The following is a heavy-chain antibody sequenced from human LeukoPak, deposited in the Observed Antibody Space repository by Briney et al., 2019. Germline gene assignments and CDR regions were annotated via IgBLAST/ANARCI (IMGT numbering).Heavy chain of an antibody. CDR1: GGSVSSGSYY. V-gene: IGHV4-61*01. J-gene: IGHJ4*02. CDR2: IYYSGST. Sequence: SETLSLTCTVSGGSVSSGSYYWSWIRQPPGKGLEWIGYIYYSGSTNYNPSLKSRVTISVDTSKNQFSLKLSSVTAADTAVYYCARDQPHWGSLDYWGQGTLVTVSS. CDR3: ARDQPHWGSLDY. D-gene: IGHD3-16*01.